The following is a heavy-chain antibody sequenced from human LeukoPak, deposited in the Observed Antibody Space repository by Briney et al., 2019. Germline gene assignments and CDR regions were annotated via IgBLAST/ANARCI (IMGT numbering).Heavy chain of an antibody. J-gene: IGHJ4*02. D-gene: IGHD6-6*01. CDR1: GFNFGIYG. Sequence: GRSLRLSCTASGFNFGIYGMHWVRQAPGKGLEWVAVMWDDGTNEYYVESVKGRFTISRDNSKNMMYVQMNSLRAEDTAVYYCAKDAFRWAARLDYWGQGTLVTVSS. V-gene: IGHV3-33*06. CDR3: AKDAFRWAARLDY. CDR2: MWDDGTNE.